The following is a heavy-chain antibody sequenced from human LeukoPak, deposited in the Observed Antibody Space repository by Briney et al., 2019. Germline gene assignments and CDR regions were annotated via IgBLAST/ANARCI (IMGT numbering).Heavy chain of an antibody. CDR2: IKSKTDGGTT. D-gene: IGHD1-1*01. V-gene: IGHV3-15*01. Sequence: GALRLSCAASGFTFSSYGMSWVRQAPGKGLEWVGRIKSKTDGGTTDYAAPVKGRFTISGDDSKNTLYLQMNSLKTEDTAVYYCTTEGYIFPSSDYWGQGTLVTVSS. CDR3: TTEGYIFPSSDY. J-gene: IGHJ4*02. CDR1: GFTFSSYG.